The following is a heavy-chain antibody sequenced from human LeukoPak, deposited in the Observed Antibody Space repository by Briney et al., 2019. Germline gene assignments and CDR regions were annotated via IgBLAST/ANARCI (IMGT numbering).Heavy chain of an antibody. V-gene: IGHV6-1*01. Sequence: QTLSLSCAISGDTFSSNSAASNWIRHSPSRGIECLGRAYYGSKWYNDYAVSVKSRITINPDTSKNQFSLQLNSVTPEDTAVYYCARTGRLPYYYYGMDVWGQGTTVTVSS. CDR2: AYYGSKWYN. J-gene: IGHJ6*02. CDR3: ARTGRLPYYYYGMDV. D-gene: IGHD1-14*01. CDR1: GDTFSSNSAA.